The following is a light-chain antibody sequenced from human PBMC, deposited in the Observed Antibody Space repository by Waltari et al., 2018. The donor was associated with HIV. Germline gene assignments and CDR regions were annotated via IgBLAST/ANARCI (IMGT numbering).Light chain of an antibody. J-gene: IGLJ1*01. CDR2: TNN. CDR3: AAWDDTLNGYV. V-gene: IGLV1-44*01. CDR1: RSNIGSNT. Sequence: QSVLTQSPSASGTPGQRVTISCSGSRSNIGSNTVNWYQQLPGTAPKLLIYTNNQRPSGVPDRFPGSKSGTSASLDIRGLQSEDEADYYCAAWDDTLNGYVFGFGTKVTVL.